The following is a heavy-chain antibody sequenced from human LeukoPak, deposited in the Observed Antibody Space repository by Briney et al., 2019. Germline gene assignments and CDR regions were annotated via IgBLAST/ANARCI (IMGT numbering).Heavy chain of an antibody. CDR2: IDYSGST. CDR1: GGSISSNDYY. J-gene: IGHJ4*02. CDR3: ARDRWDTSGYYSTFDY. D-gene: IGHD3-22*01. Sequence: SQTLSLTCTVSGGSISSNDYYWSWIRQPPGKGLEWIGYIDYSGSTYYNPSLKSRVTISLDTSKNQFSLRLTSVTAADTAVYYCARDRWDTSGYYSTFDYWGRGTLVTVSS. V-gene: IGHV4-30-4*08.